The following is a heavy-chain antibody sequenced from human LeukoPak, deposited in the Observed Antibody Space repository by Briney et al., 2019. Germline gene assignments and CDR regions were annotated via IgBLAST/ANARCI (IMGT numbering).Heavy chain of an antibody. V-gene: IGHV4-59*08. CDR1: GGSISNYY. J-gene: IGHJ3*02. Sequence: PSETLSLTCTVSGGSISNYYWSCLRQPPGKGLEWIGYIYYSGSTNYNPSLKSRVTISVDTSKNQFSLKLSSVTAADTAVYYCARHDGIADAFDIWGQGTMVTVSS. CDR3: ARHDGIADAFDI. D-gene: IGHD6-13*01. CDR2: IYYSGST.